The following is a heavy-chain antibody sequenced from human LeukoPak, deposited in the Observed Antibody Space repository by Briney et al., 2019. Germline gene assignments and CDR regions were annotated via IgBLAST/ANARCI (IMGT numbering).Heavy chain of an antibody. Sequence: GGSLRLSCAASGFTFSSYSMNWVRQAPGKGLEWVASISSSSSYIYYADSVKGRFTISRDNAKNSLYLQMNILRAEDTAVYYCARVRVAAAGPNWFDPWGQGTLVTVSS. CDR3: ARVRVAAAGPNWFDP. V-gene: IGHV3-21*01. J-gene: IGHJ5*02. CDR1: GFTFSSYS. CDR2: ISSSSSYI. D-gene: IGHD6-13*01.